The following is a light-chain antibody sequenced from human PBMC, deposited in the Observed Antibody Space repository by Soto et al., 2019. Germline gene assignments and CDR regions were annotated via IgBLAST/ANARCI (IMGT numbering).Light chain of an antibody. V-gene: IGKV1-6*01. Sequence: AIQMTQSPSSLSASVGDRVTITCRASLGIRNDLGWYQQKPGKAPKLLIFAASNLQSGVPLRFSGSGSGTDFTLTICSLQPEDFSAYYCQQKFNYPRTFGQGTRVDIK. J-gene: IGKJ1*01. CDR2: AAS. CDR1: LGIRND. CDR3: QQKFNYPRT.